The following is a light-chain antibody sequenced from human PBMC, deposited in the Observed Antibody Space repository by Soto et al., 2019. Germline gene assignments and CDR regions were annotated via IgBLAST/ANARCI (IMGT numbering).Light chain of an antibody. CDR1: HIVSSN. CDR3: QQSDAWPPSIT. Sequence: EIVLTQSPAILAVSPLEIDNISRSASHIVSSNLAWYQQKPGQAPRILIYDASNRATGIPARFSGSGSGTDFTLTISSLETEDFAVYYCQQSDAWPPSITLGTGKRLELK. V-gene: IGKV3-11*01. CDR2: DAS. J-gene: IGKJ5*01.